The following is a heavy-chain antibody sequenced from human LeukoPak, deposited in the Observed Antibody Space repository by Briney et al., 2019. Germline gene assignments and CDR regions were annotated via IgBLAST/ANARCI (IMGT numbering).Heavy chain of an antibody. CDR3: ARSYAGGSYYYYMDV. V-gene: IGHV1-2*02. CDR2: IFPTSGGT. D-gene: IGHD3-16*01. J-gene: IGHJ6*03. CDR1: GYTFTGFY. Sequence: ASVKVSCKASGYTFTGFYMHWVRQAPGQGREWMGWIFPTSGGTNSAQKFQGRVTMTRDTSISTAYMELRRLRSDDTAVYYCARSYAGGSYYYYMDVWGKGTTVTVSS.